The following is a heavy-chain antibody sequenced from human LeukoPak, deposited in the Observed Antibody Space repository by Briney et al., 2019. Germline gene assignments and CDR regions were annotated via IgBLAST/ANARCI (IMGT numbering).Heavy chain of an antibody. CDR1: GFTFSRYW. CDR2: INGDGSTT. J-gene: IGHJ1*01. Sequence: GGSLRLSCAASGFTFSRYWMHWVRQAPGKGLVWVSRINGDGSTTSYADSVKGGFTISRDNAKNTLYLQMNSLRAEDTAVYYCAIGNYYDSRGYYTFGHWGQGTLVTVSS. CDR3: AIGNYYDSRGYYTFGH. D-gene: IGHD3-22*01. V-gene: IGHV3-74*01.